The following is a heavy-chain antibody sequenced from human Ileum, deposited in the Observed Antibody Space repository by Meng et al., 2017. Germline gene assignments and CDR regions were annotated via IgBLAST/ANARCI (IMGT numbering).Heavy chain of an antibody. J-gene: IGHJ4*02. D-gene: IGHD5-18*01. Sequence: EGHLVESGGGLVKPGGSLRLSCAASGFTFSSYSMNWVRQAPGKGLEWVSSISSSSSYIYYADSVKGRFTISRDNAKNSLYLQMNSLRAEDTAVYYCARGEYSYGLLFDYWGQGTLVTVSS. CDR3: ARGEYSYGLLFDY. CDR1: GFTFSSYS. CDR2: ISSSSSYI. V-gene: IGHV3-21*01.